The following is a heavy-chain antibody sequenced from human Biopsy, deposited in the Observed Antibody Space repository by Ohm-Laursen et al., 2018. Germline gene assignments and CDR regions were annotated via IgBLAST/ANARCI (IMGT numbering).Heavy chain of an antibody. D-gene: IGHD2/OR15-2a*01. V-gene: IGHV4-59*01. J-gene: IGHJ6*02. CDR3: ARATNSTGWTYDYFYGMDV. Sequence: TLSLTCTVSGGSISSDYWSWIRQTPGKGLEWIGYIYYSGSTNYNPSLKSRVTISVDTSKNQFSLRLNSVTAADTAVYYCARATNSTGWTYDYFYGMDVGGQGTRVTVFS. CDR2: IYYSGST. CDR1: GGSISSDY.